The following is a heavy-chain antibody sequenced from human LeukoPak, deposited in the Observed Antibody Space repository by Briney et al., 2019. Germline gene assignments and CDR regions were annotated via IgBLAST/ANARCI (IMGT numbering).Heavy chain of an antibody. CDR3: ARDPQYYDILTGYYRGHNWFDP. J-gene: IGHJ5*02. Sequence: GGSLRLSCAASGFNFSNYSMNWVRQAPGKGLEWVAVIWYDGSNKYYADSVKGRFTISRDNSKNTLYLQMNSLRAEDTAVYYCARDPQYYDILTGYYRGHNWFDPWGQGTLVTVSS. CDR1: GFNFSNYS. CDR2: IWYDGSNK. V-gene: IGHV3-33*08. D-gene: IGHD3-9*01.